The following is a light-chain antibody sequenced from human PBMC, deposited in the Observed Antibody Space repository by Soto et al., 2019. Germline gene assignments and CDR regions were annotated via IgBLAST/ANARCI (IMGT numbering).Light chain of an antibody. CDR2: AAS. CDR3: QQSYSTSPIT. CDR1: ENISTF. Sequence: DIQMTQSPSSLSASVGDRVTMTCRASENISTFLNWYQHKPGKAPKLLIYAASRLQSGVPSRFSGSGSGTDFTLTINGLQPEYFASYYCQQSYSTSPITFGQGTRLEI. V-gene: IGKV1-39*01. J-gene: IGKJ5*01.